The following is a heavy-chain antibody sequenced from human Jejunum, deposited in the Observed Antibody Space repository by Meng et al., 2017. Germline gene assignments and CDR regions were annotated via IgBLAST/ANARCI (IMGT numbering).Heavy chain of an antibody. CDR2: IYHNGNT. J-gene: IGHJ4*02. V-gene: IGHV4-4*02. D-gene: IGHD2-2*01. CDR1: GGSISNSNW. CDR3: ARLGYCSSTSCYPDY. Sequence: QVQLQESGPGLVKPSGTLSLTCAVSGGSISNSNWWGWVRQPPGKGLEWIGEIYHNGNTNYNPSLKSRVTISSDKSKNQFSLKLSSVTAADTAVYYCARLGYCSSTSCYPDYWGQGTLVTVSS.